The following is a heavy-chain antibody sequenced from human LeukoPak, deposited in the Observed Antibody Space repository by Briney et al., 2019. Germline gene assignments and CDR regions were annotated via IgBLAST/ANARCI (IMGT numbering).Heavy chain of an antibody. J-gene: IGHJ6*02. Sequence: PSETLSLTCAVYGGSFSGYYWSWIRQPPGKGLEWIGEINHSGSTNYNPSLKSRVTISVDTSKNQFSLKLSSVTAADTAVYYCARGPYYDFWSGYSEYGMDVWGQGTTITVSS. D-gene: IGHD3-3*01. V-gene: IGHV4-34*01. CDR2: INHSGST. CDR3: ARGPYYDFWSGYSEYGMDV. CDR1: GGSFSGYY.